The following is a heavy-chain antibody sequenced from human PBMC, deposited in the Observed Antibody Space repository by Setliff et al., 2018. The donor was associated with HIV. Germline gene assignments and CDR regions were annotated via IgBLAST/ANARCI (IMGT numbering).Heavy chain of an antibody. CDR1: GYTFTNYY. CDR2: INPSGGST. J-gene: IGHJ4*02. CDR3: ARNIDMHYDFWSAYDY. D-gene: IGHD3-3*01. V-gene: IGHV1-46*01. Sequence: ASVKVSCKASGYTFTNYYIHWARQAPGQGLEWMGIINPSGGSTTYAQNFQGRVSMTRDTSISTAYMELRSLTSDDTAVYYCARNIDMHYDFWSAYDYWGQGALVTVSS.